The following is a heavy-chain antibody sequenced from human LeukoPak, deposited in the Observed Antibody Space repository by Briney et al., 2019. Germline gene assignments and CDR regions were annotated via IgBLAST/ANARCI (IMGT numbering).Heavy chain of an antibody. CDR2: LRYDGRSE. J-gene: IGHJ4*02. Sequence: GGSLRLSCAASGFTFGSFSMHWVREPPCKGVEWVASLRYDGRSEFYADSVQGRFIISRDTSKNTLYLQMNSLKVEDTALYYCAKVQDLYCSGASCSSTLDYWGQGTLVTVSS. CDR1: GFTFGSFS. V-gene: IGHV3-30*02. CDR3: AKVQDLYCSGASCSSTLDY. D-gene: IGHD2-15*01.